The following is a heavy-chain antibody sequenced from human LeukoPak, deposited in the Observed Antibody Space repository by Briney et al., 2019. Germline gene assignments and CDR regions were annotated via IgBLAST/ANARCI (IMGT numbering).Heavy chain of an antibody. CDR1: GGSISSYY. J-gene: IGHJ4*02. CDR2: IYYSGST. V-gene: IGHV4-59*08. CDR3: ASRSSIVGATDY. Sequence: SETLSLTCTVSGGSISSYYWSWIRQPPGKGLEWIGYIYYSGSTNYNPSLKSRVTISVDTSKNQFSLKMSSVTAADKAVYYCASRSSIVGATDYWGQGTLVTVPS. D-gene: IGHD1-26*01.